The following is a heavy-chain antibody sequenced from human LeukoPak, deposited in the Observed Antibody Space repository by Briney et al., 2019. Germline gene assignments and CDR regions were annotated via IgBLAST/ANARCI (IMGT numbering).Heavy chain of an antibody. CDR1: GFTFSNDW. D-gene: IGHD6-19*01. CDR2: IKPDGSEK. V-gene: IGHV3-7*01. J-gene: IGHJ4*02. Sequence: LGGSLRLSCGASGFTFSNDWMAWVRQAPGKGLEWVANIKPDGSEKYYVDSVKGRFTISRDNAKNLMYLQMNSLRAEDTAVYFCGSGIYSSWGQGVLVTVSS. CDR3: GSGIYSS.